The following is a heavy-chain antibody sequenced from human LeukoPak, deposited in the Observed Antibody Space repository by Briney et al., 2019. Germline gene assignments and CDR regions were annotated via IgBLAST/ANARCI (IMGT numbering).Heavy chain of an antibody. Sequence: GGSLRLSCAASGFTFSSYGMHWVRQAPGKGLEWVAVIWYDGSNKYYADSVRGRFTISRDNAKNSLYLQMNSLRAEDTAVYYCARGDCSGGSCRLPDYFDYWGQGTLVTVSS. J-gene: IGHJ4*02. CDR3: ARGDCSGGSCRLPDYFDY. V-gene: IGHV3-33*01. D-gene: IGHD2-15*01. CDR2: IWYDGSNK. CDR1: GFTFSSYG.